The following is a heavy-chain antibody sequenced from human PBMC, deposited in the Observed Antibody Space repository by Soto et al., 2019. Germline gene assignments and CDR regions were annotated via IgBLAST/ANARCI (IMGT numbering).Heavy chain of an antibody. CDR2: ISYNGGNR. D-gene: IGHD2-15*01. CDR1: GFTFSNYA. Sequence: QVQLVESGGGVVQPGRSLRLSCAASGFTFSNYAMHWVRQAPGKGLECVAVISYNGGNRFYRDYVKGRFTISRDNSKNTVHLQIDSLRYEDAAVYYCARGDREDTAVVIDGRPGEYGVDVWGQGTTVTVSS. V-gene: IGHV3-30*04. CDR3: ARGDREDTAVVIDGRPGEYGVDV. J-gene: IGHJ6*02.